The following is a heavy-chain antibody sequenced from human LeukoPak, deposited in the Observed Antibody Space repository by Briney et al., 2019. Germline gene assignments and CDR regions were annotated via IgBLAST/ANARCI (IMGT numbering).Heavy chain of an antibody. V-gene: IGHV3-23*01. D-gene: IGHD6-19*01. CDR3: AKDLSSGWYDY. CDR1: GFTFSSYA. CDR2: ISGSGGST. J-gene: IGHJ4*02. Sequence: GGSLRPSCAASGFTFSSYAMSWVRQAPGKGLEWVSAISGSGGSTYYADSVKGRFTISRDNSRNTLYLQMNSLRAEDTAVYYCAKDLSSGWYDYWGQGTLVTVSS.